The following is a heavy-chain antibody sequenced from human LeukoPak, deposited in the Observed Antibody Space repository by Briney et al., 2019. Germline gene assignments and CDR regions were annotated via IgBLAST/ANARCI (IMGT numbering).Heavy chain of an antibody. Sequence: PGGSLRLSCAASGFTFSSYSMKWVRQAPGKGLEWVSSISTDSSYIYYADSVKGRFTISRDNSKNTLYLQMNSLRAEDTAVYYCAKGLRWFGESTAFDYWGQGTLVTVSS. D-gene: IGHD3-10*01. CDR3: AKGLRWFGESTAFDY. V-gene: IGHV3-21*04. CDR1: GFTFSSYS. J-gene: IGHJ4*02. CDR2: ISTDSSYI.